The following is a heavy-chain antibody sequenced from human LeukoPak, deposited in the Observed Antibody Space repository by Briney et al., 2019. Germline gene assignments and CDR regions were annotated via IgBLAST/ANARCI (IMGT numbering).Heavy chain of an antibody. V-gene: IGHV1-18*01. J-gene: IGHJ4*02. CDR1: GYTFTSFG. D-gene: IGHD1-1*01. Sequence: GASVKVSCKASGYTFTSFGISWVRQAPGQGLEWMGWISAYNGNRNYAQKLQGRVTMTTGTSTSTAYMEIRSLRSDDTAVYYCTRDLGVDTTMIFFDYWGQGSLVTVSS. CDR3: TRDLGVDTTMIFFDY. CDR2: ISAYNGNR.